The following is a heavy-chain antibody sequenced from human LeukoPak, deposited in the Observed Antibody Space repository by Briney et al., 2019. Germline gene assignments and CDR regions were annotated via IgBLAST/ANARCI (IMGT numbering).Heavy chain of an antibody. CDR1: GFTFSSYA. CDR2: LSGSGAST. Sequence: GGSLRLSCAASGFTFSSYAMSWVRQAPGKGLEWVSTLSGSGASTSYADSVKGRFTISRDNSKDTLYLQMNSLRAEDTARYYCAKQKGYCSGGSCYYSDYWGQGTLVTVSS. D-gene: IGHD2-15*01. V-gene: IGHV3-23*01. CDR3: AKQKGYCSGGSCYYSDY. J-gene: IGHJ4*02.